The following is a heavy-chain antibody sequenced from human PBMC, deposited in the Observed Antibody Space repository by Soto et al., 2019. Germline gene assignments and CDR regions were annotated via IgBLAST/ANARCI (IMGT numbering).Heavy chain of an antibody. D-gene: IGHD5-12*01. CDR3: ARVEWLRYTSYYYGMDV. CDR1: GFTFSSYW. Sequence: GGSLRLSCAASGFTFSSYWMSWVRQAPGKGLEWVANIKQDGSEKYYVDSVKGRFTISRDNAKNSLYLQTNSLRAEDTAVYYCARVEWLRYTSYYYGMDVWGKGTTVTVS. V-gene: IGHV3-7*01. J-gene: IGHJ6*04. CDR2: IKQDGSEK.